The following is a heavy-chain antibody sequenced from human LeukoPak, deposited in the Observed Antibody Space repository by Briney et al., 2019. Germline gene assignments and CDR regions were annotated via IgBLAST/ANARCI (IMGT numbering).Heavy chain of an antibody. V-gene: IGHV3-7*03. Sequence: GGSLRLSCAASGFTFRNFWMTWVRQAPGKGLEWVANIKQDGSEKHYVDSVKGRFTISRDNAKNSLYLQMNSLRAEDTAVYYCAKDHEQWLVAGYFDYWGQGTLVTVSS. CDR3: AKDHEQWLVAGYFDY. CDR1: GFTFRNFW. J-gene: IGHJ4*02. CDR2: IKQDGSEK. D-gene: IGHD6-19*01.